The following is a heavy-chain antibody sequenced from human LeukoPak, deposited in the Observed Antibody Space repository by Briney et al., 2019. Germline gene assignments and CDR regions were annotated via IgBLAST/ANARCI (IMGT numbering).Heavy chain of an antibody. Sequence: SETQSLTYTVSGGSINSSSHYWGWIRQPPAKHLQRIGSIYHSGSTYYNPTLKSRDTTSVHTPKNQFSLKLSSVTAADTAVYYCARHHPGEWELLFDWFDPWGQGTLVTVSS. CDR3: ARHHPGEWELLFDWFDP. J-gene: IGHJ5*02. V-gene: IGHV4-39*01. CDR2: IYHSGST. CDR1: GGSINSSSHY. D-gene: IGHD1-26*01.